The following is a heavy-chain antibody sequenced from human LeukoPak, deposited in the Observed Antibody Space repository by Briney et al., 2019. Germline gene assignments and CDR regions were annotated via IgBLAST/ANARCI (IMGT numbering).Heavy chain of an antibody. CDR2: IYYSGST. CDR1: GGSISSYY. CDR3: AGTYCSGGSCYSGWFGP. Sequence: SETLSLTCTVSGGSISSYYWSWIRQPPGKGLEWIGYIYYSGSTNYNPSLKSRVTISVDTSKNQFSLKLSSVTTADTAVYYCAGTYCSGGSCYSGWFGPWGQGTLVTVSS. D-gene: IGHD2-15*01. V-gene: IGHV4-59*08. J-gene: IGHJ5*02.